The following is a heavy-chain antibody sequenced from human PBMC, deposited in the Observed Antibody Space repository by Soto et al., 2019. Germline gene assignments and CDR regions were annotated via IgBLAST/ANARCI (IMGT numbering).Heavy chain of an antibody. CDR3: ARQTRYCSGGSCYNWFDP. CDR2: IYHSGST. V-gene: IGHV4-59*08. CDR1: GGSISSNY. J-gene: IGHJ5*02. D-gene: IGHD2-15*01. Sequence: QVQLQESGPGLVKPSETLSLTCAVSGGSISSNYWTWIRQPPGKGLEWIGYIYHSGSTNYNPSLKSRVTISLDTSETQFSLKLSSVTAADTAVYYCARQTRYCSGGSCYNWFDPWGQGTLVTVST.